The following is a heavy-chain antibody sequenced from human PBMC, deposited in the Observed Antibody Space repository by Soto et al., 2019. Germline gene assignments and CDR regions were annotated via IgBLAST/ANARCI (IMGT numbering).Heavy chain of an antibody. V-gene: IGHV4-31*03. Sequence: SETLSLTCTVSGGSISAAAYYWSWVRQLPGKGLEWIGYIYYNGDTYYNPSLERRVTISLDTSKNQFSLELTSVTAADTAVYYCARETGYYGGYNWFDPWGQGTLVTVSS. CDR2: IYYNGDT. J-gene: IGHJ5*02. CDR3: ARETGYYGGYNWFDP. D-gene: IGHD3-3*01. CDR1: GGSISAAAYY.